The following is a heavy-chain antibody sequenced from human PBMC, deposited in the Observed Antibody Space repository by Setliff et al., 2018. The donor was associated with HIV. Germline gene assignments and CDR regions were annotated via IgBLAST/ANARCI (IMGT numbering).Heavy chain of an antibody. CDR3: ARGARLLAAYSDRWDYFYMAV. D-gene: IGHD1-26*01. V-gene: IGHV4-34*01. Sequence: SETLSLTCAVYGGSFSEYYWSWIRQSPGKGLEWIGEINHSGSTHYNPPLKSRATISVDTSKNQFSLKVNSMTAADTAVYYCARGARLLAAYSDRWDYFYMAVWGKGTTVTVSS. J-gene: IGHJ6*03. CDR2: INHSGST. CDR1: GGSFSEYY.